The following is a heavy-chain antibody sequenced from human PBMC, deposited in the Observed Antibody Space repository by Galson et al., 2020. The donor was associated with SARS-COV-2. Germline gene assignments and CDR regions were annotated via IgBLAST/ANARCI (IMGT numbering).Heavy chain of an antibody. CDR1: GVSVNSGYHY. CDR2: INYSGST. CDR3: AHCFDNIGYYFGEYFQQ. J-gene: IGHJ1*01. D-gene: IGHD3-22*01. Sequence: ASETLSLTCTVSGVSVNSGYHYWSWIRQSPGKGLEWIGYINYSGSTNHNPSLKSRVTISIDTSKNHFSLKPNSVTAADTAVYYCAHCFDNIGYYFGEYFQQWGQGTLVTVSS. V-gene: IGHV4-61*03.